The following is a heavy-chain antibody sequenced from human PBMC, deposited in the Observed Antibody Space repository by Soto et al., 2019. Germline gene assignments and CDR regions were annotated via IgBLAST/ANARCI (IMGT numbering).Heavy chain of an antibody. D-gene: IGHD1-26*01. Sequence: EVQLVESGGGLVQPGGSLRLSCAASGFTFSSYEMNWVRQAPGKGLEWVSYISSSGSTIYYADSVKGRFTISRDNAKNSLYLQMNSLRAEDTAVYYCARRYSGSYFPLWCQGTLVTVSS. V-gene: IGHV3-48*03. J-gene: IGHJ4*02. CDR2: ISSSGSTI. CDR1: GFTFSSYE. CDR3: ARRYSGSYFPL.